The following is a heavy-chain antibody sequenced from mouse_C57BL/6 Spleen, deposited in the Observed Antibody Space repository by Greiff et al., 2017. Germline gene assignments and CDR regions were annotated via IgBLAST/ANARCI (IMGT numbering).Heavy chain of an antibody. D-gene: IGHD2-3*01. CDR1: GYTFTDYY. CDR2: IYPGSGNT. Sequence: VKLMESGAELVRPGASVKLSCKASGYTFTDYYINWVKQRPGQGLEWIARIYPGSGNTYYNEKFKGKATLTAEKSSSTAYMQLSSLTSEDSAVYFCARDHGYYVGFAYWGQGTLVTVSA. V-gene: IGHV1-76*01. J-gene: IGHJ3*01. CDR3: ARDHGYYVGFAY.